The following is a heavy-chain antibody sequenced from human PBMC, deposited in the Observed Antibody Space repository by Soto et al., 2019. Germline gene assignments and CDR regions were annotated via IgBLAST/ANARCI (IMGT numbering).Heavy chain of an antibody. V-gene: IGHV1-69*12. CDR3: ASQLTGDYYYYGMDV. J-gene: IGHJ6*02. CDR1: GGTFSSYA. Sequence: QVQLVQSGAEMKKPGSSVKVSCKASGGTFSSYAISWVRQAPGQGLEWMGGIIPIFGTAAYAQKFQGRVTITADESTSTAYMALSSLRSEDTAVYYCASQLTGDYYYYGMDVWGQGTTVTVSS. D-gene: IGHD7-27*01. CDR2: IIPIFGTA.